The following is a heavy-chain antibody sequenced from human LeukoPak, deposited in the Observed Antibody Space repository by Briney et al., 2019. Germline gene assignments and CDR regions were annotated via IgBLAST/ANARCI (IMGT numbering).Heavy chain of an antibody. J-gene: IGHJ2*01. V-gene: IGHV4-4*07. CDR3: ARDLRRFYGDSYWYFDL. CDR1: GGSISSYC. CDR2: IYTSGST. Sequence: SETLSLTCTVSGGSISSYCWSWIRQPAGKGLEWIGRIYTSGSTNYNPSLKSRVTMSVDTSKNQFSLKLSSVTAADTAVYYCARDLRRFYGDSYWYFDLWGRGTLVTVSS. D-gene: IGHD4-17*01.